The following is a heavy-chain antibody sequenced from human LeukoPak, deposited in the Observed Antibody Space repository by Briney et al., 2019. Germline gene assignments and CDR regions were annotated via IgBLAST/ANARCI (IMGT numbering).Heavy chain of an antibody. Sequence: SETLSLTCIVSGYSISSGYYWDLIRQPPGKGLEWIGSIYHSGSTNYNPSLKSRVTISVDTSKNQFSLKLSSVTAADTAVYYCARAPYCSSTGCYRGKTFDPWGQGTLVTVSS. D-gene: IGHD2-2*01. CDR2: IYHSGST. J-gene: IGHJ5*02. CDR3: ARAPYCSSTGCYRGKTFDP. CDR1: GYSISSGYY. V-gene: IGHV4-38-2*02.